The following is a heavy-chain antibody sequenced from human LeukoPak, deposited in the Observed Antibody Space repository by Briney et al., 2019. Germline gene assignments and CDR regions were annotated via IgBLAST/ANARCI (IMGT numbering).Heavy chain of an antibody. Sequence: SETLSLTCTVSGGSIRSSYYYWGWIRQPPGKGLEWIGSIYDSGSTYYNPSLKSRVTISVDTSKNQFSLKLSSVTAADTAVYYCARHGAARLFDYWGQGTLVTVSS. CDR2: IYDSGST. CDR1: GGSIRSSYYY. V-gene: IGHV4-39*01. D-gene: IGHD6-6*01. CDR3: ARHGAARLFDY. J-gene: IGHJ4*02.